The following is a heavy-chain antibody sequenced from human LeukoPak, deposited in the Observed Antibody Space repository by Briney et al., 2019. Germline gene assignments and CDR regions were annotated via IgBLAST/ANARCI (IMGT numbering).Heavy chain of an antibody. D-gene: IGHD6-6*01. CDR2: ISYDGSNK. J-gene: IGHJ5*02. CDR1: GFTFSSYA. V-gene: IGHV3-30-3*01. CDR3: ARDVGKYSSSLLPGWFDP. Sequence: GRSLRLSCAASGFTFSSYAMHWVRQAPGKGLEWVAVISYDGSNKYYADSVKGRFTISRDNSKNTLYLQMNSLRAEDTAVYYCARDVGKYSSSLLPGWFDPWGQGTLVTVSS.